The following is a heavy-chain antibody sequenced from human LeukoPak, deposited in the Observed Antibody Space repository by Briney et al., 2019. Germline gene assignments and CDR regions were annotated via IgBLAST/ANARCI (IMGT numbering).Heavy chain of an antibody. Sequence: GGALRLSCTAPGFTFSKARMSWVRQGPGKGPEGVGRVKSKTNGGTIDYAAPVKGRFTISRDDSKNTLYLQMNSLKTEDTAVYYCTKFNYAAFEYWGQGALVTVSS. CDR3: TKFNYAAFEY. D-gene: IGHD4-11*01. CDR1: GFTFSKAR. J-gene: IGHJ4*02. CDR2: VKSKTNGGTI. V-gene: IGHV3-15*01.